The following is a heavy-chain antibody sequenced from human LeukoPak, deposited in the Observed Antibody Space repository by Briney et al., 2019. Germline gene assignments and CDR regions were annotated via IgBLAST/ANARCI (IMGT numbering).Heavy chain of an antibody. CDR3: AKGSRDSTSYCFDY. V-gene: IGHV3-23*01. CDR2: ISGSGDTT. J-gene: IGHJ4*02. Sequence: GGSLRLSCAASGFTFDDYAMSWVRQAPGEGLEWVSSISGSGDTTYYADSVKGRFTISSDKSRNTLYLQMNSLRVEDTAVYYCAKGSRDSTSYCFDYWGQGTLVTVSS. CDR1: GFTFDDYA. D-gene: IGHD3-22*01.